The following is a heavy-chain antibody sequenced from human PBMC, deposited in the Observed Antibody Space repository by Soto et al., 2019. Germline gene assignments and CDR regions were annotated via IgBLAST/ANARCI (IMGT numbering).Heavy chain of an antibody. J-gene: IGHJ4*02. D-gene: IGHD2-8*01. CDR2: IAPIGYST. Sequence: EVQLLESGGGLVQPGGSLRLSCAVSGLTFRNHAMSWVRQAPGKGLEWVSTIAPIGYSTHYAGSVEGRFTISRDDSKSTLALQMNRLRADDTAVYYCVSWVSPHFDYWGQGTLVSVSS. CDR1: GLTFRNHA. CDR3: VSWVSPHFDY. V-gene: IGHV3-23*01.